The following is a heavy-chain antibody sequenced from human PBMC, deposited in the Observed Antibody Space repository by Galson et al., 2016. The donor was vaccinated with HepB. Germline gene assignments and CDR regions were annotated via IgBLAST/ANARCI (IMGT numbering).Heavy chain of an antibody. CDR2: IYYSGTT. CDR1: GYSISNGYY. J-gene: IGHJ4*02. V-gene: IGHV4-38-2*02. CDR3: ARGWPTINDN. Sequence: SETLSLTCTISGYSISNGYYWDWIRQPPGKGLEWIGSIYYSGTTYYTPSLKSRIIMSVDTSKNQFSLKITSVTAADTAVYYCARGWPTINDNWGQGALVTVSS.